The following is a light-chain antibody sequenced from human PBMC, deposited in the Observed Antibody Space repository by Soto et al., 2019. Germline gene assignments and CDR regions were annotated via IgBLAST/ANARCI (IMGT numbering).Light chain of an antibody. CDR1: QSVYTT. CDR2: GAS. Sequence: EIVMTQSPATLSVSPGERATLSCWASQSVYTTLAWYQQKPGQAPRLLIYGASTRATGIPARFSGTGSATEFTLTISSLQSEDSAFYYCQQYNKWSLTFGGGTKVEI. J-gene: IGKJ4*01. CDR3: QQYNKWSLT. V-gene: IGKV3-15*01.